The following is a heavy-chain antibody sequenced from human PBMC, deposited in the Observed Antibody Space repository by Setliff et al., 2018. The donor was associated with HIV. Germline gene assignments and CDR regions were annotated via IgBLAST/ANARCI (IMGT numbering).Heavy chain of an antibody. CDR2: IIPIFATA. CDR1: GGTFSSYA. J-gene: IGHJ3*02. V-gene: IGHV1-69*05. D-gene: IGHD3-10*01. CDR3: MRASGFGELLHGFDI. Sequence: SVKVSCKASGGTFSSYAISWVRKAPGQGLEWMGGIIPIFATANYAQKFQGRVTINTDESTSTAYMEVTSLTSEDTAVYYCMRASGFGELLHGFDIWGQGTMVTVSS.